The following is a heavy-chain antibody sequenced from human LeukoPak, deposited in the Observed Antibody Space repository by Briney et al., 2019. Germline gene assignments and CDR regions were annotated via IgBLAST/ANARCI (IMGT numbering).Heavy chain of an antibody. J-gene: IGHJ4*02. CDR2: ISYDGSNK. Sequence: GRSLRLSCAASGFTFSSYGMHWVRQAPGKGLEWVAVISYDGSNKYYADSVKGRFTISRDNSKNTLYLQMNSLRAEDTAVYYCARPFSGSYYEGFDYWGQGTLVTVSS. V-gene: IGHV3-30*03. CDR3: ARPFSGSYYEGFDY. D-gene: IGHD1-26*01. CDR1: GFTFSSYG.